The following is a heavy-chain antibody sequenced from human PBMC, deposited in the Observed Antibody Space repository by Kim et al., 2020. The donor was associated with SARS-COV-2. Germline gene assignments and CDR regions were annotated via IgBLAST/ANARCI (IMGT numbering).Heavy chain of an antibody. CDR1: GFTFSSYS. J-gene: IGHJ4*02. CDR3: AREGTLPPNYGDYVGY. D-gene: IGHD4-17*01. V-gene: IGHV3-21*01. CDR2: ISSSSSYI. Sequence: GGSLRLSCAASGFTFSSYSMNWVRQAPGKGLEWVSSISSSSSYIYYADSVKGRFTISRDNAKNSLYLQMNSLRAEDTAVYYCAREGTLPPNYGDYVGYWGQGTLVTVSS.